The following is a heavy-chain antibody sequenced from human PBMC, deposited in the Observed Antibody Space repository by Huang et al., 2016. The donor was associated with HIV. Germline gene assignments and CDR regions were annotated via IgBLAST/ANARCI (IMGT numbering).Heavy chain of an antibody. CDR1: GGSFSGYY. CDR2: INHGGST. CDR3: ARERMMSWLDDHDAFDI. Sequence: QVQLQQWGAGLLKPSETLSLTGAVYGGSFSGYYWSWIRQAPGTGLEWIGEINHGGSTHDNPSLKSRLTISVDTSKNQFSLKLSSVTAADTAVYYCARERMMSWLDDHDAFDIWGQGTMVTVSS. V-gene: IGHV4-34*01. D-gene: IGHD1-1*01. J-gene: IGHJ3*02.